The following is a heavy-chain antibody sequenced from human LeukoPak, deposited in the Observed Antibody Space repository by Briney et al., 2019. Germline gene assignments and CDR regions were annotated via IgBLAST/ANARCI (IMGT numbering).Heavy chain of an antibody. D-gene: IGHD3-22*01. CDR3: AKDTTYYYDSSGYDGFDI. V-gene: IGHV3-9*01. CDR2: ITWDSDNI. Sequence: PGGSLRLSCAASGFTFDDYGMDWVRHAPGKGLEWVSCITWDSDNIDYADSVKGRFTISRDNAKNSLYLQMNSLRAEDTALYYCAKDTTYYYDSSGYDGFDIWGQGTMVTVSS. CDR1: GFTFDDYG. J-gene: IGHJ3*02.